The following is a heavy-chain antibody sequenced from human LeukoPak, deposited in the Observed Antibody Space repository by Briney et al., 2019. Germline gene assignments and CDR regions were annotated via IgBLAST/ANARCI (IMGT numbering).Heavy chain of an antibody. V-gene: IGHV1-2*02. D-gene: IGHD2-15*01. Sequence: ASVEVSCKASGYTFTGYYMHWVRQAPGQGLEWMGWINPNSGGTNYAQKFQGRVTMTRDTSISTAYMELSRLRSDDTAVYYCVLGYCSGGSCSGYYYYYYGMDVWGQGTTVTVSS. CDR3: VLGYCSGGSCSGYYYYYYGMDV. J-gene: IGHJ6*02. CDR2: INPNSGGT. CDR1: GYTFTGYY.